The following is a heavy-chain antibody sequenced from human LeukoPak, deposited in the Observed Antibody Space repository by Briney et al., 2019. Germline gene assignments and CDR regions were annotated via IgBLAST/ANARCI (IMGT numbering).Heavy chain of an antibody. J-gene: IGHJ4*02. CDR1: GFTFSSYA. V-gene: IGHV3-23*01. CDR2: ISGSGGST. D-gene: IGHD1-26*01. Sequence: GGSLRLSCAASGFTFSSYAMSWVRQAPGKGLEWVSAISGSGGSTYYADSVKGRFTISRDNSKNTLYLQMSSLRAEDTAVYYCAKSPRPSTILYYFDYWGQGTLVTVSS. CDR3: AKSPRPSTILYYFDY.